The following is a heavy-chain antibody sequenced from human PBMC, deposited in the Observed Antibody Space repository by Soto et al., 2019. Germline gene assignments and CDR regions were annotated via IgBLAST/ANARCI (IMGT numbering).Heavy chain of an antibody. CDR1: GYTFTSYG. D-gene: IGHD3-3*01. J-gene: IGHJ6*03. V-gene: IGHV1-18*01. CDR3: ARDLEPLFVVVHHVPYYYYYMDV. Sequence: QVQLVQSGAEVKKPGASVKVSCKASGYTFTSYGISWVRQAPGQGLEWMGWLRAYNGNTNYAQKLQGRVTMTTDTSPSTAYMEMRSLRSDDTAVDSCARDLEPLFVVVHHVPYYYYYMDVWGKGTTVTVSS. CDR2: LRAYNGNT.